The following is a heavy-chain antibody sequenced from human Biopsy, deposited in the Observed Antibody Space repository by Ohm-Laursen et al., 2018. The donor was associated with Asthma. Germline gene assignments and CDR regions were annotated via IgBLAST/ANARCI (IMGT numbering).Heavy chain of an antibody. CDR2: IYYSGST. CDR1: GVSISSDY. Sequence: TLSLTCTVSGVSISSDYWSWIRPPPGKGLEWIGHIYYSGSTNYQPSLKSRVTISVDTSKNQFSLKLRSVTAADAAVYYCARGISRVTGLFDHFDSWGQGTLVTVSS. V-gene: IGHV4-59*01. CDR3: ARGISRVTGLFDHFDS. D-gene: IGHD2-21*02. J-gene: IGHJ4*02.